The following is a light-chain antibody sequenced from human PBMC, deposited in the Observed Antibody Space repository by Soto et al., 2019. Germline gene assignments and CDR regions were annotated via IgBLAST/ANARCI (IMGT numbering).Light chain of an antibody. CDR3: SSYTATNTLVV. Sequence: QSALTQPASVSGSPGQSITISCTGGRSDVGNYDYVSWYQQHPGKAPKLIMYAVSHRPSGVSRRFSGSKSGNTASLTISGLQAEDEAAYYCSSYTATNTLVVFGTGTKVTVL. CDR1: RSDVGNYDY. J-gene: IGLJ1*01. V-gene: IGLV2-14*01. CDR2: AVS.